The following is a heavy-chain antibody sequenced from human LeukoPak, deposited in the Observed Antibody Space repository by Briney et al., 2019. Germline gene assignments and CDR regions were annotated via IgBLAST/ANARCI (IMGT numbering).Heavy chain of an antibody. V-gene: IGHV4-59*01. J-gene: IGHJ6*04. CDR2: IDNSGST. CDR3: ARMTYDPHGVDV. CDR1: GGSISSYY. D-gene: IGHD5-12*01. Sequence: SETLSLTCTVSGGSISSYYWSWIRQPPGKGLEWIGYIDNSGSTNYNPSLKSRVTISVDKSKNQFSLKLSSVTAADTAVYYCARMTYDPHGVDVWGKGTTVTVSS.